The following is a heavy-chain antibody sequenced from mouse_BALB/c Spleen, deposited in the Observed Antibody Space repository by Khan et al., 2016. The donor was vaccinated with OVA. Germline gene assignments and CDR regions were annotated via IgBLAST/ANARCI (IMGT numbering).Heavy chain of an antibody. Sequence: QVQLQQPGAELVKPGASVKLSCKASGYTFTNYWVHWVKQGPGQGLEWIGEIYPGDGRVNYNEKFKNKASLTVDRSSSTAYMHLSSLTSEYSAVYYCARNAYFGNYFDYWGQGTTLTVSS. J-gene: IGHJ2*01. CDR3: ARNAYFGNYFDY. V-gene: IGHV1S81*02. CDR2: IYPGDGRV. CDR1: GYTFTNYW. D-gene: IGHD2-10*01.